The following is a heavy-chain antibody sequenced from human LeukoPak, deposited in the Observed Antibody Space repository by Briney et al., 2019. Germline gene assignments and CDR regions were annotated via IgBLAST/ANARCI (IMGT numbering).Heavy chain of an antibody. V-gene: IGHV1-46*01. Sequence: ASVKVSCKASRYTFTNYYMYWVRQAPGQGLGWLGVINPSGGSTDYAQKFQGRVTMTRDTSTSTVYMELSSLRSEDTAVYYCARVDSGRPRDGFDIWGQGTMVTVSS. D-gene: IGHD6-19*01. CDR3: ARVDSGRPRDGFDI. CDR1: RYTFTNYY. CDR2: INPSGGST. J-gene: IGHJ3*02.